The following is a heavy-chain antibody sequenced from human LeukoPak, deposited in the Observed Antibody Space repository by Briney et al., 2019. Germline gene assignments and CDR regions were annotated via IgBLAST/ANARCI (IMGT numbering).Heavy chain of an antibody. Sequence: GGSLRLSCAASGFTFSSYWMHWVRQAPGKGLVWVSLINSDGSSTSYADSVKGRFTISRDNAKNSLYLQMNSLRAEDTAVYYCARDVSDCSGGSCYSYFDYWGQGTLVAVSS. J-gene: IGHJ4*02. CDR2: INSDGSST. CDR3: ARDVSDCSGGSCYSYFDY. V-gene: IGHV3-74*01. CDR1: GFTFSSYW. D-gene: IGHD2-15*01.